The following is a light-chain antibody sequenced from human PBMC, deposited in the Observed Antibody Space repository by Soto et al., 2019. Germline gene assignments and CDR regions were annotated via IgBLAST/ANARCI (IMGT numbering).Light chain of an antibody. CDR1: SGHSNYA. V-gene: IGLV4-69*01. CDR3: QTWGTGIRV. J-gene: IGLJ1*01. Sequence: QLVLTQSPSASASLGASVKLTCTLSSGHSNYAIAWHQQQPEKGPRYLMKLNSDGSHRKGDGIPDSFSGSSSGAERYLTISSLQSEDEADYYCQTWGTGIRVFGTGTKLTVL. CDR2: LNSDGSH.